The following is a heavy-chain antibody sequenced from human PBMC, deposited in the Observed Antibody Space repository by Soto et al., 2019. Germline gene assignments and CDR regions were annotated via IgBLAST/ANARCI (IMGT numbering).Heavy chain of an antibody. V-gene: IGHV3-30*18. D-gene: IGHD6-13*01. CDR3: AKESIAAAGTYYYYGMDV. CDR1: GFTFSSYG. J-gene: IGHJ6*01. Sequence: QVQLVESGGGVVQPGRSLRLSCAASGFTFSSYGMHWVRQAPGKGLEWVAVISYDGSNKYYADSVKGRFTISRDNSKNTLYLQMNSLRAEDTAVYYCAKESIAAAGTYYYYGMDVW. CDR2: ISYDGSNK.